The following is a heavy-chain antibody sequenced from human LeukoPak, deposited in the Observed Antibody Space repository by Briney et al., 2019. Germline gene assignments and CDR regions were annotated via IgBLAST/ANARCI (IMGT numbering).Heavy chain of an antibody. J-gene: IGHJ4*02. CDR3: ARDGIVGAWGD. D-gene: IGHD1-26*01. CDR2: MSPNSGDT. V-gene: IGHV1-8*01. Sequence: GASVKVSCKASGYTFTSHDINWVRQATGQGLEWMGWMSPNSGDTGYAQKFQGRVTITADESTSTAYMELSSLRSEDTAVYYCARDGIVGAWGDWGQGTLVTVSS. CDR1: GYTFTSHD.